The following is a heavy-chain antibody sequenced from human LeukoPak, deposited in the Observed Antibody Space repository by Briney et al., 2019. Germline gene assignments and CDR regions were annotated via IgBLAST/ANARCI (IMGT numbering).Heavy chain of an antibody. Sequence: GGSLRLSCAASGFTVSSNYMSWVRQAPGKGLEWVSVIYSDGRTYYADSVEGRFTISRDNSKNTLYLQMNSLRAEDTAVYYCARAPGGTQASSGYSDYWGQGTLVTVSS. V-gene: IGHV3-53*01. CDR1: GFTVSSNY. D-gene: IGHD3-22*01. CDR2: IYSDGRT. CDR3: ARAPGGTQASSGYSDY. J-gene: IGHJ4*02.